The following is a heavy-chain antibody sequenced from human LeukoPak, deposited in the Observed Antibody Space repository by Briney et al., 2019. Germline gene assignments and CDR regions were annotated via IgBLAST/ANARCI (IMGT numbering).Heavy chain of an antibody. CDR3: ARHNPEQWLVRRYYYYGMDV. CDR1: GGSFSGYY. V-gene: IGHV4-34*01. CDR2: INHIGST. J-gene: IGHJ6*02. Sequence: SETLSLTCAVYGGSFSGYYWSWIRQPPGKGLEWIGEINHIGSTNYNPSLKSRVTISVDTSKNQFSLKLSSVTAADTAVYYCARHNPEQWLVRRYYYYGMDVWGQGTTVTVPS. D-gene: IGHD6-19*01.